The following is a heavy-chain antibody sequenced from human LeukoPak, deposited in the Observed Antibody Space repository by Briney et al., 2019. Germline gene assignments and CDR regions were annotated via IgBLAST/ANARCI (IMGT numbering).Heavy chain of an antibody. J-gene: IGHJ3*01. D-gene: IGHD2-2*01. Sequence: SETLSLTCTVSGASITSFYWSWIRQPAGKGLEWIGRINLSGSTNYNPSLKSRVTMSVDTSKNQFSLKLSSVTAAVTAVYYCARVKVPAVFGALDVWGQGTVVTVSS. CDR2: INLSGST. V-gene: IGHV4-4*07. CDR3: ARVKVPAVFGALDV. CDR1: GASITSFY.